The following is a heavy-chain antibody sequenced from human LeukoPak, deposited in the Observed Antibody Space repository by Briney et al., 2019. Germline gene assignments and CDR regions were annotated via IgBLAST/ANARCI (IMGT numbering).Heavy chain of an antibody. V-gene: IGHV1-69*13. CDR1: GGTFRSYA. Sequence: ASVTVSCKASGGTFRSYAINWVRQAPGKGLEWMGGIIPMINTPKYGQRFQGRVTITADDSSSTGYMEVSSLRSEDTAVYFCAIFQGTYGDNDNDFWGQGTLVTVSS. J-gene: IGHJ4*02. CDR2: IIPMINTP. D-gene: IGHD4-17*01. CDR3: AIFQGTYGDNDNDF.